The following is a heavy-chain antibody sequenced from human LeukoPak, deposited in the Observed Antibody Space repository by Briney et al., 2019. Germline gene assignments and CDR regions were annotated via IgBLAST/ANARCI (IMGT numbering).Heavy chain of an antibody. CDR2: IKQDGSEK. CDR1: GFVVGGNY. J-gene: IGHJ4*02. CDR3: ASGLELDY. V-gene: IGHV3-7*03. Sequence: GGSLRLSCAASGFVVGGNYMRWVRQAPGKGLEWVANIKQDGSEKNYVDSVKGRFTISRDNAKNSLYLQMNSLRAEDTAVYYCASGLELDYWGQGTLVTVSS.